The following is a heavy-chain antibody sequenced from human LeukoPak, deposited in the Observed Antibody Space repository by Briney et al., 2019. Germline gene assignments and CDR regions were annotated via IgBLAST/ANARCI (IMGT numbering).Heavy chain of an antibody. V-gene: IGHV4-59*01. CDR3: ARVYYYDSSGYWVYYFDY. Sequence: AETLSLTCTVSGGAISSYYRSWVRQPPGKGLEWVGYIYYSGSTDYNPSLKSRVTISVDTSKNQFSLKLSSVTAADTAVYYCARVYYYDSSGYWVYYFDYWGQGTLVTVSS. CDR2: IYYSGST. D-gene: IGHD3-22*01. J-gene: IGHJ4*02. CDR1: GGAISSYY.